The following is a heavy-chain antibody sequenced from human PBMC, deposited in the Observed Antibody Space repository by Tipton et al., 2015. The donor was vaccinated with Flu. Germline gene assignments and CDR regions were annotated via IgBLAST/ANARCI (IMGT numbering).Heavy chain of an antibody. D-gene: IGHD6-13*01. Sequence: TLSLTCTVSGGSISSYYWSWIRQPPGKGLEWIGYIYYSGSTNYNPSLKSRVTISVDTSKNQFSLNLSSVTAADTAVYYCAGAAAGTGPYYFYYSMDVWGKGTTVTVSS. CDR3: AGAAAGTGPYYFYYSMDV. V-gene: IGHV4-59*12. CDR1: GGSISSYY. CDR2: IYYSGST. J-gene: IGHJ6*03.